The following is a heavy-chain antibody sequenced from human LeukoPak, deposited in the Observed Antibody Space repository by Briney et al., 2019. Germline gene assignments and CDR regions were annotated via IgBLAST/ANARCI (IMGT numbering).Heavy chain of an antibody. V-gene: IGHV3-23*01. CDR1: GFTFRGYA. J-gene: IGHJ5*02. Sequence: GGSLRLSCVASGFTFRGYAMGWVRQAPGKGLEWVSSISASGYGDGAYYADSVKGRFTISRDDAKNTVFLQMNRLRAEDTAVYYCAKDRGVAKNWFDPWGQGTLVTVSS. D-gene: IGHD3-10*01. CDR3: AKDRGVAKNWFDP. CDR2: ISASGYGDGA.